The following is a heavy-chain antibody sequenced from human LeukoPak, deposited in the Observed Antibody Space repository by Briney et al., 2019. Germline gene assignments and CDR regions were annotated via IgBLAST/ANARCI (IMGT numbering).Heavy chain of an antibody. V-gene: IGHV4-59*01. CDR3: AGYGDFFDY. CDR2: IYYSGST. J-gene: IGHJ4*02. D-gene: IGHD4-17*01. Sequence: SETLSLTCTVSGGSISSYCWSWIRQPPGKGLEWIGYIYYSGSTNYNPSLKSRVTISVDTSKNQFSLKLSSVTAADTAVYYCAGYGDFFDYWGQGTLVTVSS. CDR1: GGSISSYC.